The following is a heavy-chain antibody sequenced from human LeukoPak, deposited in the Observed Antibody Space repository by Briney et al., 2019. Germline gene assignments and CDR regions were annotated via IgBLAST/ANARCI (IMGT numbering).Heavy chain of an antibody. J-gene: IGHJ6*02. Sequence: GGSLRLSCAASGFTFSSYSMNWVRQAPGKGLEWVSSISSSSSYIYYADSVKGRFTISRDNAKNSLYLQMNSLRAEDTAVHYCARPLDSSSWNYYYYYGMDVWGQGTTVTVSS. D-gene: IGHD6-13*01. CDR1: GFTFSSYS. CDR2: ISSSSSYI. CDR3: ARPLDSSSWNYYYYYGMDV. V-gene: IGHV3-21*01.